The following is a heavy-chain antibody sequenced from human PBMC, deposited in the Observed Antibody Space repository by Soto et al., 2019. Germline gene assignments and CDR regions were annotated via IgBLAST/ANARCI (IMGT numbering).Heavy chain of an antibody. CDR2: IYYSGST. V-gene: IGHV4-59*01. D-gene: IGHD3-10*01. Sequence: SETLSLTCTVSGGSISSYYWIWIRQPPGKGLEWIGYIYYSGSTNYNPSLKSRVTISVDTSKNQFSLKLSSVTAADTAVYYCARAAYGSRYAFDIWGQGTMVTVSS. J-gene: IGHJ3*02. CDR1: GGSISSYY. CDR3: ARAAYGSRYAFDI.